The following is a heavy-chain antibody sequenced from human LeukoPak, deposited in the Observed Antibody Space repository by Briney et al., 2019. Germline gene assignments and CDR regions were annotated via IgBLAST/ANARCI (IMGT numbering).Heavy chain of an antibody. D-gene: IGHD1-26*01. CDR1: GGSISSGSYY. CDR3: ARDFGVGATDY. V-gene: IGHV4-61*02. CDR2: IYTSGST. Sequence: PSQTLSLTCTVSGGSISSGSYYWSWIRQPAGKGLEWIGRIYTSGSTNYNPSLKSRVTISVDTSKNQSSLKLSSVTAADTAVYYCARDFGVGATDYWGQGTLVTVSS. J-gene: IGHJ4*02.